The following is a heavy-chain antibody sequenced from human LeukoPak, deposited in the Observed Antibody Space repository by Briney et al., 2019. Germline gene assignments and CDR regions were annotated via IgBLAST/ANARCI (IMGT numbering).Heavy chain of an antibody. D-gene: IGHD4-17*01. J-gene: IGHJ2*01. V-gene: IGHV3-9*01. CDR3: AKDIYGDYSAFDL. CDR2: ISWNSGSI. Sequence: GRSLRLSCAASGFTFDDYAMHWVRQAPGKGLEWVSGISWNSGSIGYADSVKGRFTISRDNAKNSLYLQMNSLRAEDTALYYCAKDIYGDYSAFDLWGRGTLVTVSS. CDR1: GFTFDDYA.